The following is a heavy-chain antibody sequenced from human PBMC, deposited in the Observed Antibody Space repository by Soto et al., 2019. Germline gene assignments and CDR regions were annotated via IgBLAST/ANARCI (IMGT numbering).Heavy chain of an antibody. J-gene: IGHJ4*02. CDR1: GGSISSYY. V-gene: IGHV4-59*01. D-gene: IGHD3-22*01. CDR3: ARATYYYGRSGYFYYFDY. Sequence: SETLSLTCTVSGGSISSYYWSWIRQPPGKGLEWIGYIYYNGNTNYNPSLKSRVTISVDTSKNQFSLKLSSVTAADTAVYYCARATYYYGRSGYFYYFDYWGQGALVTVSS. CDR2: IYYNGNT.